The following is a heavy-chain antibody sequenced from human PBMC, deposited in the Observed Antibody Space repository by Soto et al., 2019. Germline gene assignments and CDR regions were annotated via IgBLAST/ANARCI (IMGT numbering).Heavy chain of an antibody. CDR1: GGSISSSSYY. J-gene: IGHJ3*02. CDR2: IYYSGST. D-gene: IGHD2-2*02. CDR3: AGMDAIRDDAFDI. Sequence: LSLTCTVSGGSISSSSYYWGWIRQPPGKGLEWIGSIYYSGSTYYNPSLKSRVTISVDTSKNQFSLKLSSVAAAATAVYYCAGMDAIRDDAFDIWGQGTMVTVSS. V-gene: IGHV4-39*01.